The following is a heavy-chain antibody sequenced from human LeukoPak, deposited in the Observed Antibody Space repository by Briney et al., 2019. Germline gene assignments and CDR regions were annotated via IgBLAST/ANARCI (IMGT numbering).Heavy chain of an antibody. V-gene: IGHV1-8*01. J-gene: IGHJ6*02. CDR2: MNPNSGNT. D-gene: IGHD3-3*01. CDR3: ARGQGDFWSGFSDFGLDV. CDR1: GYSFTTYD. Sequence: AASVKVSCKASGYSFTTYDVNRVRQATGQGLVWMGWMNPNSGNTGYAQKFQGRVTMTRNTSISTAYMDLSSLRSEDTAVYYCARGQGDFWSGFSDFGLDVWGQGTTVTVSS.